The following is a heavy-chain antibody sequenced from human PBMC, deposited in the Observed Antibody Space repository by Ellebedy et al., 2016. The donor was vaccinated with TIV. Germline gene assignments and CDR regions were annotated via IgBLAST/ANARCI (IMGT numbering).Heavy chain of an antibody. V-gene: IGHV3-33*01. CDR2: IWNDGSNK. Sequence: GESLKISXPASGFMFSDYGMHWVRQAPGKGLEWVAVIWNDGSNKFYADSVKGRFTISRDNSRNTLYLQMNSLRAEDTAVYYCARDSSSGWLYDYYGMDAWGQGTTATVSS. CDR1: GFMFSDYG. J-gene: IGHJ6*02. CDR3: ARDSSSGWLYDYYGMDA. D-gene: IGHD6-19*01.